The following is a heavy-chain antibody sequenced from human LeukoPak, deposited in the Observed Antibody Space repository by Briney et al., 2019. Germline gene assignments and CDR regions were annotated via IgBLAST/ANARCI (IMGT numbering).Heavy chain of an antibody. Sequence: ASVKVSCKASGYTFTGYYMHWVRQAPGQGLAWMGWINPNSGGTNYVQKFQGRVTMTRDTSISTAYMELSRLRSDDTAVYYCARVWGYAANLNYWGQGTLVTVSS. V-gene: IGHV1-2*02. CDR2: INPNSGGT. D-gene: IGHD3-16*01. CDR3: ARVWGYAANLNY. CDR1: GYTFTGYY. J-gene: IGHJ4*02.